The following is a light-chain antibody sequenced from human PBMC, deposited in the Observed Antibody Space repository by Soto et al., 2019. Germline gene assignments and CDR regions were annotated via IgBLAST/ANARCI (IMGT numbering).Light chain of an antibody. CDR1: RSNLGAGYD. CDR3: QSYDNSLSGVGV. V-gene: IGLV1-40*01. J-gene: IGLJ3*02. CDR2: ANN. Sequence: QSVLTQPPSVSGAPGQGVTISCTGTRSNLGAGYDVHWYQQFPGAAPKLLIYANNKRPSGVLDRFSGSKSGTSASLAITGLQAEDEADYYCQSYDNSLSGVGVFGGGTKLTVL.